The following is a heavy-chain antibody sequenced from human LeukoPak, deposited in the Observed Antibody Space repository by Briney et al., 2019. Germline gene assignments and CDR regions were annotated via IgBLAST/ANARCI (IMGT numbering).Heavy chain of an antibody. CDR2: ISAYNGNT. J-gene: IGHJ4*02. D-gene: IGHD4-11*01. CDR3: ARGQVQYRWAYYFDY. V-gene: IGHV1-18*01. Sequence: ASVKVSCKASGYTFTSYGISWVRQAPEQGLEWMGWISAYNGNTNYAQKLQGRVTMTTDTSTSTAYMELRSLRSDDTAVYYCARGQVQYRWAYYFDYWGQGTLVTVSS. CDR1: GYTFTSYG.